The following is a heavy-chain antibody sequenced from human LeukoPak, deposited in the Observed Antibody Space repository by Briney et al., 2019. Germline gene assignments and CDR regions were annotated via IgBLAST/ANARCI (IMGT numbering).Heavy chain of an antibody. CDR2: VYYTGST. CDR3: ARGSGLN. V-gene: IGHV4-31*03. Sequence: SQTLSLTCTVSGGSISSGGYYWSWIRPHPGKGLEWIGHVYYTGSTHYNPSLKSRVTISVDTSKNQFSLKLSSVTAADTAMYYCARGSGLNWGQGTLVTVSS. CDR1: GGSISSGGYY. J-gene: IGHJ4*02.